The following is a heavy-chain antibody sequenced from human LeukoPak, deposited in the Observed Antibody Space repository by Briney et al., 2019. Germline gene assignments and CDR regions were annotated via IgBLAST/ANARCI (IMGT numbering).Heavy chain of an antibody. CDR1: GGSISSYY. V-gene: IGHV4-4*07. CDR2: MYISGST. D-gene: IGHD3-10*01. Sequence: SETLSLTCTVSGGSISSYYWSWIRQPAGKGLEWIGRMYISGSTNYNPSLKSGVTMSVDTSKNQFSLKLSSVTAADTAVYYCARDQDYHYGSGSYSGFDYYYYMDVWGKGTTVTVSS. CDR3: ARDQDYHYGSGSYSGFDYYYYMDV. J-gene: IGHJ6*03.